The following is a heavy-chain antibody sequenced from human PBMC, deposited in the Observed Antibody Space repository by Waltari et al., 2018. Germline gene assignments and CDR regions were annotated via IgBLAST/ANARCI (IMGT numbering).Heavy chain of an antibody. Sequence: EVQVVDYVGDWILTGGSLRVSCACSGVTVSSSHMHGVRQAPGKGLSLVSFIYIGGSTYYADSVKRRFTISRDNSKNTLYLQMNSLRAEDTAVYYCARGGVLWQPNAFDIWGQGTMVTVSS. D-gene: IGHD3-10*01. V-gene: IGHV3-53*01. CDR3: ARGGVLWQPNAFDI. J-gene: IGHJ3*02. CDR2: IYIGGST. CDR1: GVTVSSSH.